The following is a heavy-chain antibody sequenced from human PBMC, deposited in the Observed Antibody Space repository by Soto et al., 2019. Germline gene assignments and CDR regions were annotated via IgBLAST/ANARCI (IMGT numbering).Heavy chain of an antibody. Sequence: GASVKVSCKASGYTFTSYDINWVRQATGQGLEWMGWMNPNSGNTGYAQKFQGRVTMTRNTSISTAYMELSSLRSDGTAVYYCVRVVAIPGYPDYWGQGTLVTVSS. CDR3: VRVVAIPGYPDY. D-gene: IGHD5-12*01. CDR1: GYTFTSYD. CDR2: MNPNSGNT. V-gene: IGHV1-8*01. J-gene: IGHJ4*02.